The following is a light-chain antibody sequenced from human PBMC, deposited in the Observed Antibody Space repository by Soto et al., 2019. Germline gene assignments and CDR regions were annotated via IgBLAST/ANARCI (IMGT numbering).Light chain of an antibody. CDR1: QSVSSIY. CDR3: QQYGSPPLSPLT. J-gene: IGKJ4*01. V-gene: IGKV3-20*01. Sequence: EIVLTQSPGTLSLSPGERATLSCRASQSVSSIYLAWYQQKPGQAPRLLIYGASSRATGIPDRFSGSGSGTDFTLSNSRQEPEDFAIYYCQQYGSPPLSPLTFGGGTRVEIK. CDR2: GAS.